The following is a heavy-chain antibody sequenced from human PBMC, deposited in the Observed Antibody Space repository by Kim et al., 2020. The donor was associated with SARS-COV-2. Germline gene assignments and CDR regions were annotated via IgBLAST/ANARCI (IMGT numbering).Heavy chain of an antibody. V-gene: IGHV3-21*01. Sequence: GGSLRLSCAPSGFTFSSYSMNWVRQAPGKGLEWVSSISSSSSYIYYADSVKGRFTISRDNAKNSLYLQMNSLRSEDTAVYYCARWRLDSGSYWPDAFDIWGQGTMVTVSS. CDR3: ARWRLDSGSYWPDAFDI. D-gene: IGHD1-26*01. CDR2: ISSSSSYI. CDR1: GFTFSSYS. J-gene: IGHJ3*02.